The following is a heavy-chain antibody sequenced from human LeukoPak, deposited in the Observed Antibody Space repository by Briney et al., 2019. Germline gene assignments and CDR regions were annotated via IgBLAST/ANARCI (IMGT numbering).Heavy chain of an antibody. J-gene: IGHJ5*02. CDR2: INPNSGGT. CDR3: ARDPTTYYDILTGYYTLNWFDP. CDR1: GYTFTGYY. Sequence: GASVKVSCKASGYTFTGYYMHWVRQAPGQGLEWMGWINPNSGGTNYAQKFQGRVTMTMDTSISTAYMELSRLRSDDTAVYYCARDPTTYYDILTGYYTLNWFDPWGQGTLVTVSS. V-gene: IGHV1-2*02. D-gene: IGHD3-9*01.